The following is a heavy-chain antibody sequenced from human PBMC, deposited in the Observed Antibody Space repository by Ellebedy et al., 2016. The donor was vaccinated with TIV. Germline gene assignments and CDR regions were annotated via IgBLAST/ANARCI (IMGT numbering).Heavy chain of an antibody. V-gene: IGHV4-34*01. Sequence: MPSETLSLTCAVYGGSFSGYYWSWIRQPPGQGLEWIGEINHNGSTNYNPSLKSRVTISIDKSKNQFSLDLASVTAADTAVYYCTRTTQHFAPSNYWGLGTLVTVSS. CDR2: INHNGST. CDR1: GGSFSGYY. CDR3: TRTTQHFAPSNY. D-gene: IGHD6-13*01. J-gene: IGHJ4*02.